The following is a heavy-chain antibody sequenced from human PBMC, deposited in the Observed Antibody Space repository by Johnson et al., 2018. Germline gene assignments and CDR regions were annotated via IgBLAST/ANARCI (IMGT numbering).Heavy chain of an antibody. CDR1: GFTFSNYG. Sequence: QVQLVQSGGGVVQPGRSLRLSCAASGFTFSNYGMHWVRQAPGKGLEWVAVVVYVGSDKYYADSVKGRFIISRDNSKNTLYLQMNSLRAEDTAVYYCAKARIPTDDDAFDIWGQGTMVTVSS. CDR2: VVYVGSDK. J-gene: IGHJ3*02. CDR3: AKARIPTDDDAFDI. V-gene: IGHV3-30*18. D-gene: IGHD1-26*01.